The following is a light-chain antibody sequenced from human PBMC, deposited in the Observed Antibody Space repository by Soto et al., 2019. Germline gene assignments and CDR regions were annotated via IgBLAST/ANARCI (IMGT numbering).Light chain of an antibody. V-gene: IGKV3-20*01. CDR1: QSVSSSY. CDR2: GAS. J-gene: IGKJ1*01. Sequence: EIVLTQSPGTLSLSPGERATLSCRASQSVSSSYLAWYQQKPGKAPRLLLYGASSRAPGIPDRFSGSGSGTDFTLTISRLEPGDFAVYYCHQYANSPGPVGQGPKLQIQ. CDR3: HQYANSPGP.